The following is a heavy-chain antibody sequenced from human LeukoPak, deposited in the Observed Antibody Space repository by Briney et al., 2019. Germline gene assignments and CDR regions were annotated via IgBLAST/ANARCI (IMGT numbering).Heavy chain of an antibody. CDR1: GYTFTRYD. D-gene: IGHD6-19*01. Sequence: ASVKVSCKASGYTFTRYDINWVRQATGQGLEWMGWMNPNSGNTGPAQKFQGRVTMTRNTSITTVYMELSSLRSEDTAVYYCARGGAVAGKGRWFDLWGQGTLVTVSS. V-gene: IGHV1-8*01. CDR3: ARGGAVAGKGRWFDL. CDR2: MNPNSGNT. J-gene: IGHJ5*02.